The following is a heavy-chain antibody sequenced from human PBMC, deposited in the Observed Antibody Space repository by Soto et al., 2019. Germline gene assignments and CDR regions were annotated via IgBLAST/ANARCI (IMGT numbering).Heavy chain of an antibody. CDR3: AKIPIWEWLLLGGYFDY. CDR2: ISGSGGST. J-gene: IGHJ4*02. V-gene: IGHV3-23*01. Sequence: PGGSLRLSCAASGFTFSSYAMSWVRQAPGKGLEWVSAISGSGGSTYYADSVKGRFTISRDNSKNTLYLQMNSLRAEDTAVYYCAKIPIWEWLLLGGYFDYCGQGTLVTVSS. CDR1: GFTFSSYA. D-gene: IGHD3-3*01.